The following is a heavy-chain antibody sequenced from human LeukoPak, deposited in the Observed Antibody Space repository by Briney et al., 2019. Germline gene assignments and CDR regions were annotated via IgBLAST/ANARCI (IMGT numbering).Heavy chain of an antibody. D-gene: IGHD3-10*01. CDR3: AREGYYGSGSPPSLYFDY. Sequence: PGGSLRLSCAASGFSFSSYAMSWVRQAPGMGLEWVAVTSSDLNVKLYADSVKGRFTISRDNSRSTLYLQMNSLRPEDTAIYYCAREGYYGSGSPPSLYFDYWGQGTLVTVSS. V-gene: IGHV3-30*03. CDR1: GFSFSSYA. J-gene: IGHJ4*02. CDR2: TSSDLNVK.